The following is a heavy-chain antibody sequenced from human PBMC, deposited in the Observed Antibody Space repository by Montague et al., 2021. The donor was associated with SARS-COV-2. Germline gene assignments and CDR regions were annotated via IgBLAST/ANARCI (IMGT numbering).Heavy chain of an antibody. Sequence: SLRLSCAASGFTFSSYEMNWVRQAPGKGLEWISKIINSGSSTYYADSVKGRFTISRDNAKNPLYLQMNSLRAEDTAVYYCATYYYNSDHVRSAWGQGTLVTVSS. J-gene: IGHJ5*02. CDR1: GFTFSSYE. D-gene: IGHD3-10*01. CDR2: IINSGSST. V-gene: IGHV3-48*03. CDR3: ATYYYNSDHVRSA.